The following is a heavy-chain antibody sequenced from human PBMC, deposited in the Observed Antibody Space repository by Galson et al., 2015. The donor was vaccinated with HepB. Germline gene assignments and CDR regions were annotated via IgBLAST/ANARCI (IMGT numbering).Heavy chain of an antibody. D-gene: IGHD3-22*01. CDR3: AKVYDSSGYFYFTPFDY. J-gene: IGHJ4*02. V-gene: IGHV3-30*18. CDR1: GFTFSNYG. CDR2: ISYDGVNK. Sequence: SLRLPCAASGFTFSNYGMHWVRQAPGKGLEWVAVISYDGVNKYYADSVKGRFTISRDNSKNTLYLQMNSLRAEDTAVYYCAKVYDSSGYFYFTPFDYWGQGTLVTVSS.